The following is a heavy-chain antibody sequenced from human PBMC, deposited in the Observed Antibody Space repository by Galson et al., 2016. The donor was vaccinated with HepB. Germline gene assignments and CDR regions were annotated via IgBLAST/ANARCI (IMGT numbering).Heavy chain of an antibody. D-gene: IGHD6-19*01. Sequence: SVKVSCKASGGTFNSYGVSWVRQAPGQGLEWMGGTIPIFSTTNYAQKFQGRVTITADGSTTTAYMELSSLTSEDTAVYFCASGGGCSGCYGPDYHFYLMDVWGQGTTVTVSS. J-gene: IGHJ6*02. CDR1: GGTFNSYG. CDR3: ASGGGCSGCYGPDYHFYLMDV. V-gene: IGHV1-69*13. CDR2: TIPIFSTT.